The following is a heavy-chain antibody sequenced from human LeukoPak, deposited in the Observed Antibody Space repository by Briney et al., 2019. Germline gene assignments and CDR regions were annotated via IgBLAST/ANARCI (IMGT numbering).Heavy chain of an antibody. CDR2: IFYSGST. D-gene: IGHD3-9*01. Sequence: SETLSLTCTVSGGSISTSNYYWGWIRQPPGKGLEWIGNIFYSGSTYYGPPLKSRLTISLDTSRNQFSLKLSSVTAADTVVYYCAREFADILTGYSPTHFDYWGQGSLVTVSS. J-gene: IGHJ4*02. CDR1: GGSISTSNYY. V-gene: IGHV4-39*07. CDR3: AREFADILTGYSPTHFDY.